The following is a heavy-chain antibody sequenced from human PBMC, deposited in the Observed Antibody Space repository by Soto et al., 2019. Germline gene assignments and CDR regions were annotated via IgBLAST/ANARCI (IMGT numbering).Heavy chain of an antibody. D-gene: IGHD6-19*01. CDR2: ISSSGSTI. J-gene: IGHJ4*02. CDR1: VLSFISYE. V-gene: IGHV3-48*03. CDR3: PRKRSGWPDFEY. Sequence: SXRLSCSSSVLSFISYEMNWFRQAPGKGLEWVSYISSSGSTIYYEESVKGRFTIYRDNAKNPLYLQMKSPRAQDTAVYYCPRKRSGWPDFEYWGKGTL.